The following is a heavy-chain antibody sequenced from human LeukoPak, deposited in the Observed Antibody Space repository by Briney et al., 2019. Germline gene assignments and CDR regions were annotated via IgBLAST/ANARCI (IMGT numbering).Heavy chain of an antibody. D-gene: IGHD7-27*01. V-gene: IGHV3-49*03. J-gene: IGHJ4*02. CDR1: GFIFGDYG. CDR3: AKDGGLWVSAHWGDS. CDR2: IRSRAYGGTT. Sequence: GGSLRLSCTVSGFIFGDYGMSWFRQAPGKGLEWVGFIRSRAYGGTTEYAASVKGRFTISREDSKNIAYLQMNSLRTEETAVYYCAKDGGLWVSAHWGDSWGRGTLVTVSS.